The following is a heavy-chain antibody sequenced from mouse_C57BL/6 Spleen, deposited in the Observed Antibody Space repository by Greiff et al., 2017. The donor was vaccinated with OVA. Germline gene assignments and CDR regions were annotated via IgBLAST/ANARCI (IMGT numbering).Heavy chain of an antibody. CDR1: GYTFTSYW. Sequence: VQLQQSGAELVMPGASVKLSCKASGYTFTSYWMHWVKQRPGQGLEWIGEIDPSDSYTNYNQKFKGKSTLTVDKSSSTAYMQLSSLTSEDSAVYYCARTLTTGFAYWGQGTLVTVSA. CDR2: IDPSDSYT. CDR3: ARTLTTGFAY. V-gene: IGHV1-69*01. J-gene: IGHJ3*01. D-gene: IGHD1-1*01.